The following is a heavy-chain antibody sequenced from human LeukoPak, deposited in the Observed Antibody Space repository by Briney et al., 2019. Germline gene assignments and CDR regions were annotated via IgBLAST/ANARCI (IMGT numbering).Heavy chain of an antibody. CDR1: GFSFSNSA. Sequence: GSLRLSCEASGFSFSNSAMSWVRQAPGKGLEWVSGISTNGGSTAYAHPVKGRLTISRDIPRNLLYMETNSLRAEDTAVYYCSVMHRVSDGSGYRVQWGQGPLVTVSS. CDR2: ISTNGGST. V-gene: IGHV3-23*01. CDR3: SVMHRVSDGSGYRVQ. D-gene: IGHD3-22*01. J-gene: IGHJ4*02.